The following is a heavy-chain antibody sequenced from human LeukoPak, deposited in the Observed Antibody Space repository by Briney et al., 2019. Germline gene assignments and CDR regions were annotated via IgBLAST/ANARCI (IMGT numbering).Heavy chain of an antibody. D-gene: IGHD4-17*01. CDR2: ISGSGGST. V-gene: IGHV3-23*01. J-gene: IGHJ4*02. CDR3: AKSRTVTTLPDY. CDR1: EFTFSSYA. Sequence: PGGSLRLSCAASEFTFSSYAMSWVRQAPGKGLEWVSAISGSGGSTYYADSVKGRFTISRDNSKNTLYLQMNSLRAEDTAVYYCAKSRTVTTLPDYWGQGTLVTVSS.